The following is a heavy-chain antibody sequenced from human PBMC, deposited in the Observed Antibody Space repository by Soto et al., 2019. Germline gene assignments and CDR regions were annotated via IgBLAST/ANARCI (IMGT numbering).Heavy chain of an antibody. J-gene: IGHJ4*02. Sequence: QVQLVQSGAEVKKPGSSVKVSCKASGGTFSSYTISWVRQAPGQGLEWMGRITPILGIANYAQKFQGRVTITAYKSTSTAYMELSSVRYEDTAVYYCARGDRDWSGGSCGSSYWGQGTLVIVSA. V-gene: IGHV1-69*02. D-gene: IGHD2-15*01. CDR3: ARGDRDWSGGSCGSSY. CDR1: GGTFSSYT. CDR2: ITPILGIA.